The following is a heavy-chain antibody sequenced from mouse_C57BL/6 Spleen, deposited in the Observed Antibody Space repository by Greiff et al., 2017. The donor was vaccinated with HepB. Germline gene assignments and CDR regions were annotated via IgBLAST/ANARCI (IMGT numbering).Heavy chain of an antibody. CDR2: IYPRSGNT. V-gene: IGHV1-81*01. Sequence: VKLVESGAELARPGASVKLSCKASGYTFTSYGISWVKQRTGQGLEWIGEIYPRSGNTYYNEKFKGKATLTADKSSSTAYMELRSLTSEDSAVYFCARGEDYAMDYWGQGTSVTVSS. CDR1: GYTFTSYG. J-gene: IGHJ4*01. CDR3: ARGEDYAMDY.